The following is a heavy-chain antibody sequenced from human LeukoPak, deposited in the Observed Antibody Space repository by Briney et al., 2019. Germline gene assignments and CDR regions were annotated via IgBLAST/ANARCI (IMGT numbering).Heavy chain of an antibody. J-gene: IGHJ4*02. CDR1: GGSISSSSYY. CDR2: IYYSGST. CDR3: ARGKGARIDY. D-gene: IGHD1-26*01. V-gene: IGHV4-39*07. Sequence: RPSETLSLTCTVSGGSISSSSYYWGWIRQPPGKGLEWIGSIYYSGSTNYNPSLKSRVTISADMSKNQFSLKLSSVTAADTAVYYCARGKGARIDYWGQGTLVTVSS.